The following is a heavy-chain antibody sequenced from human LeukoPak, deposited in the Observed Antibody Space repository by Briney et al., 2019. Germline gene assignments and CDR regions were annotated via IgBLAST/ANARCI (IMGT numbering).Heavy chain of an antibody. J-gene: IGHJ4*02. Sequence: GGSLRLSCSASGVTFSGYAMHWVRQAPGKGLEYVSAISSNGGSTYYAYSVKGRFTISRDNSKNTLYLQMSSLRAEDTAGYYCVPPPVLERPPGYWGQGTLVIVSS. CDR3: VPPPVLERPPGY. V-gene: IGHV3-64D*06. D-gene: IGHD1-1*01. CDR1: GVTFSGYA. CDR2: ISSNGGST.